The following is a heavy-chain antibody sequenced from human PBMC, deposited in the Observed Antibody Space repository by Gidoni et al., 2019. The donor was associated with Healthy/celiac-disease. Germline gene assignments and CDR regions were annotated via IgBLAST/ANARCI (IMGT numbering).Heavy chain of an antibody. CDR3: ARESVDTAMVDYYYGMDV. V-gene: IGHV3-30-3*01. D-gene: IGHD5-18*01. CDR2: ISYDGSNK. Sequence: QVQLVESGGGVVQPGRSLRLSCAASGFPFRSYAMHWVRQAPGKGLQWVEVISYDGSNKYYADSVKGRFTISRDNSKNTLYLQMNSLRAEDTAVYYCARESVDTAMVDYYYGMDVWGQGTTVTVSS. CDR1: GFPFRSYA. J-gene: IGHJ6*02.